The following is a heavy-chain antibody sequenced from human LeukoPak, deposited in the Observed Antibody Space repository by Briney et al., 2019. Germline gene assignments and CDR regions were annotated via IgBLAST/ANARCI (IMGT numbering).Heavy chain of an antibody. V-gene: IGHV3-23*01. Sequence: GGSLRLSCAASGFTFSSYAMSWVRQAPGEGLEWVSAVSGSGAGTYYADSVKGRFTISRDNSKNTLYLQMISLRAEDTAIYYCAKQKYSGSYSYFDYWGQGTLVTVSS. CDR1: GFTFSSYA. CDR3: AKQKYSGSYSYFDY. CDR2: VSGSGAGT. J-gene: IGHJ4*02. D-gene: IGHD1-26*01.